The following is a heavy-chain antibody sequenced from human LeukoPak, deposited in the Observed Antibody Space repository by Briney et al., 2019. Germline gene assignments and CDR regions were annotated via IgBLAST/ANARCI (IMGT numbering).Heavy chain of an antibody. CDR2: IYYSGST. D-gene: IGHD3-22*01. CDR1: GGSISSYY. V-gene: IGHV4-59*01. CDR3: AREDYYDSSGYPI. Sequence: SETLSLTCTVSGGSISSYYWSWIRQPPGKGLEWIGYIYYSGSTNYNPPLKSRVTISVDTSKNQFSLKLSSVTAADTAVYYCAREDYYDSSGYPIWGQGTLVTVSS. J-gene: IGHJ4*02.